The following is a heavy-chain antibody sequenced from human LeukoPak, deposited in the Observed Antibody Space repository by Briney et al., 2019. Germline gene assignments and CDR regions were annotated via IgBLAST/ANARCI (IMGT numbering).Heavy chain of an antibody. Sequence: GGSLRLSCAASGFTFSSYWMHWVRQAPGKGLVWVARISSDGSSTTYADSVKGRFTISRDNSKNTLYLQMNSLRAEDTAVYYCARDADVDTAANDAFDIWGQGTMVTVSS. CDR2: ISSDGSST. D-gene: IGHD5-18*01. CDR1: GFTFSSYW. V-gene: IGHV3-74*03. CDR3: ARDADVDTAANDAFDI. J-gene: IGHJ3*02.